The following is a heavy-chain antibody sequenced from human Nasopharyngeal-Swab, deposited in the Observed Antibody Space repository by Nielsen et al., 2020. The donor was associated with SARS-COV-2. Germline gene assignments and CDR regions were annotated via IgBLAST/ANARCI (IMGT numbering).Heavy chain of an antibody. J-gene: IGHJ6*02. CDR2: INAGNGNT. Sequence: ASVKVSCKASGYTFTSYAMHWVRQAPGQRLGWMGWINAGNGNTKYSQKFQGRVTITRDTSTSTVYMELSSLRSEDTAVYYCARDLGGSYQYYYGMNVWGQGTTVTVSS. D-gene: IGHD1-26*01. CDR3: ARDLGGSYQYYYGMNV. V-gene: IGHV1-3*01. CDR1: GYTFTSYA.